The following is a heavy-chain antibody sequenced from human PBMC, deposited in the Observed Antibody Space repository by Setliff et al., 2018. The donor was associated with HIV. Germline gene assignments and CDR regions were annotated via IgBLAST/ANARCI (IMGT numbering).Heavy chain of an antibody. V-gene: IGHV4-4*02. D-gene: IGHD1-26*01. CDR1: SGSISSSSW. Sequence: SETLSLTCAVSSGSISSSSWWSWVRQPPGKGLEWIGEIYHSGSTNYNPSLKSRVTMSVDKSKNQFSLKLRSVTAADTAVYYCAREAVLFGGSYRFDYWGQGTLVTAPQ. J-gene: IGHJ4*02. CDR3: AREAVLFGGSYRFDY. CDR2: IYHSGST.